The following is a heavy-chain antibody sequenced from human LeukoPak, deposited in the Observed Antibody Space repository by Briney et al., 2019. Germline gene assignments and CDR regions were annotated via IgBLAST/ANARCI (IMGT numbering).Heavy chain of an antibody. J-gene: IGHJ6*01. CDR2: INAGNGNT. Sequence: ALVKVSCKASGNTFTSYAMHWVRQAPGQRLGGMGWINAGNGNTKYSQKFQGRVTITRDTSASTAYMELSSLRSEDTAVYYCARDLDSSREDVWGQGTTVTVSS. V-gene: IGHV1-3*01. CDR3: ARDLDSSREDV. D-gene: IGHD3-22*01. CDR1: GNTFTSYA.